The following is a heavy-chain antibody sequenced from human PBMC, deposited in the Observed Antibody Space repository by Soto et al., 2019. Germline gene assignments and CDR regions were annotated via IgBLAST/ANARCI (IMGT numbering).Heavy chain of an antibody. J-gene: IGHJ5*02. CDR2: IYYSGST. CDR1: GGSISSGDYY. D-gene: IGHD4-17*01. CDR3: ARSTTVTTNRFDP. Sequence: SETLSLTCTVSGGSISSGDYYWSWIRQPPGKGLEWIGYIYYSGSTYYNPSLKSRVTISVDTSKNQFSLKLSSVTAADTAVYYCARSTTVTTNRFDPWGQGTLVTVSS. V-gene: IGHV4-30-4*01.